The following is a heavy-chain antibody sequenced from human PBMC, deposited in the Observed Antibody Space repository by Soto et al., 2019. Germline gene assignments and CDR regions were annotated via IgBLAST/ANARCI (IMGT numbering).Heavy chain of an antibody. J-gene: IGHJ4*02. CDR1: GNSFTSYW. CDR2: IYHVDSDT. D-gene: IGHD2-2*01. V-gene: IGHV5-51*01. Sequence: GESLKISCKGFGNSFTSYWIGGVRQIPRKSLESLGIIYHVDSDTRYRPSFQRPVTISADKSISTAYLQWSSLEASDTAMHYCARPLGYCSSTICSPIDYWGQGTLVTVSS. CDR3: ARPLGYCSSTICSPIDY.